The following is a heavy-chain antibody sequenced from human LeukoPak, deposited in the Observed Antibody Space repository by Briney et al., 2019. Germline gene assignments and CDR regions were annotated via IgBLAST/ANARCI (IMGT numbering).Heavy chain of an antibody. Sequence: SVKVSCKASGGTFSSYAISWVRQAPGQGLEWMGRIIPILGIANYAQKFQGRVTITADKSMSTAYMELSSLRSEDTAVYYCAGETTVTPYYYFDYWGQGTLVTVSS. J-gene: IGHJ4*02. D-gene: IGHD4-17*01. CDR2: IIPILGIA. CDR1: GGTFSSYA. V-gene: IGHV1-69*04. CDR3: AGETTVTPYYYFDY.